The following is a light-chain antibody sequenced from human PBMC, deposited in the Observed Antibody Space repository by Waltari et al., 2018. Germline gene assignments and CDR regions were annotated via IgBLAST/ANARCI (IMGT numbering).Light chain of an antibody. CDR2: EAS. CDR3: MQRIQTPVT. Sequence: VMTQSPPSLSVSPGQPASISCKSSQSLLHSDGKSYLCWYVQKPGQPPRLLIYEASNRFSGVPERFSGSGSGTLFTLKISRVEAEDVGIYYCMQRIQTPVTFGGGTKVEIK. CDR1: QSLLHSDGKSY. V-gene: IGKV2D-29*01. J-gene: IGKJ4*01.